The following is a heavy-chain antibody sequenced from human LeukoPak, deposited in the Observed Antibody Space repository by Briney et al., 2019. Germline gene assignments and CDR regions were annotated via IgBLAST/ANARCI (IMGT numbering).Heavy chain of an antibody. J-gene: IGHJ3*02. CDR2: IYSGGST. CDR3: ARGVPPSIAASGDAFDI. V-gene: IGHV3-53*01. D-gene: IGHD6-6*01. Sequence: GGSLRLSCAASGFTVSSNYMSWVRQAPGKGLEWVSVIYSGGSTYYADSVKGQFTISRDNSKNTLYLQMNSLRAEDTAVYYCARGVPPSIAASGDAFDIWGQGTMVTVSS. CDR1: GFTVSSNY.